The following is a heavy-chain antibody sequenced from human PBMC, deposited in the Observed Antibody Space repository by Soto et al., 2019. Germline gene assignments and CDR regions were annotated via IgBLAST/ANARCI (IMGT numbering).Heavy chain of an antibody. CDR2: LWYDGSSE. Sequence: QVQLVESGGGVVQPGTSLRLSCAASGFSVSTHVIHWVRQAPGKGLEWVAVLWYDGSSEYYADSVKGRFTISRDNSKNTMYLQMNSMRVEDTAVYYCARVPRYDTWYFDYWGQGTLATVSS. CDR3: ARVPRYDTWYFDY. D-gene: IGHD3-22*01. J-gene: IGHJ4*02. CDR1: GFSVSTHV. V-gene: IGHV3-33*01.